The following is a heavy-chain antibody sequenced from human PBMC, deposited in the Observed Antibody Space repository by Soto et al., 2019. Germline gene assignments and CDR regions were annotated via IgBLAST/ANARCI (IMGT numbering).Heavy chain of an antibody. D-gene: IGHD2-21*02. CDR3: ADQNTAKRAFDI. J-gene: IGHJ3*02. CDR2: ISADISYT. CDR1: GFDFINNA. Sequence: EVQLLESGGGLVQPGGSLRLSCTASGFDFINNAMAWVRQAPGKGLEWVSTISADISYTYYEDSVKGRFTISRDNSKNTVYLQMNSLRADDTAVYYCADQNTAKRAFDIWGQGTMVTVSS. V-gene: IGHV3-23*01.